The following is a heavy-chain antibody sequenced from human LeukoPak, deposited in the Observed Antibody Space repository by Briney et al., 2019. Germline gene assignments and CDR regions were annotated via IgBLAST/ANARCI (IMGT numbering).Heavy chain of an antibody. CDR2: INPNSGGT. D-gene: IGHD5-18*01. CDR3: ARDQEIGGYSYGYNFDY. J-gene: IGHJ4*02. Sequence: ASVKVSCKTSAYTFTAYHMQWVRQAPGQGLEWMGWINPNSGGTNYAQRFQGRVIMTRDTSISTAYMELSSLRSDDTAVYYCARDQEIGGYSYGYNFDYWGQGTLVTVSS. CDR1: AYTFTAYH. V-gene: IGHV1-2*02.